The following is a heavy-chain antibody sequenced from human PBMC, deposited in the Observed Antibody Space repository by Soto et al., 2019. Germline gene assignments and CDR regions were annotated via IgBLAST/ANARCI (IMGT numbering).Heavy chain of an antibody. V-gene: IGHV1-18*04. Sequence: GASVKVSCKASAYTFTSYGITWVRQAPGQRLEWVGWISAYNGNSNYAQKYEGRVTMTTDTSTSTAYMELSSLRSDDTAVYYCARIADCSTTSCSFPSRFHVRGYYYYYGLDVWGQGTTVTVSS. CDR1: AYTFTSYG. J-gene: IGHJ6*02. CDR2: ISAYNGNS. D-gene: IGHD2-2*01. CDR3: ARIADCSTTSCSFPSRFHVRGYYYYYGLDV.